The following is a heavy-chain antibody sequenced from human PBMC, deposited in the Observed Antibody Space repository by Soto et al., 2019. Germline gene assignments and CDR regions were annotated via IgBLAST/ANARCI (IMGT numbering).Heavy chain of an antibody. D-gene: IGHD2-15*01. V-gene: IGHV3-53*01. CDR1: GFTVSSNY. CDR3: ARDLVVVVAATQVYYGMDV. Sequence: PGGSLRLSCAASGFTVSSNYMSWVRQAPGKGLEWVSVIYSGGSTYYADSVKGRFTISRDNSKNTLYLQMNSLRAEDTAVYYCARDLVVVVAATQVYYGMDVWGQGTTVTVSS. J-gene: IGHJ6*02. CDR2: IYSGGST.